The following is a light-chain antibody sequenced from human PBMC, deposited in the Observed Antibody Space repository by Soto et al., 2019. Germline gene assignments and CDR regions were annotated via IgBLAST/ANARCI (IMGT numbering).Light chain of an antibody. Sequence: DIQMTQSPSSMSASVGDRVTITCRASQGISIWLAWYQRKPGKAPKLLIYAASSLQSGVPSRFSGSGSGTDFTLTISSLQPEDFATYYCQQANSFPLTFGGGTKVDIK. CDR2: AAS. J-gene: IGKJ4*01. CDR1: QGISIW. CDR3: QQANSFPLT. V-gene: IGKV1-12*01.